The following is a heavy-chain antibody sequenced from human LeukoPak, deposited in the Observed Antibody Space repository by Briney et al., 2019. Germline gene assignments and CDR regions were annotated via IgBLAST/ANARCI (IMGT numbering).Heavy chain of an antibody. V-gene: IGHV5-51*01. CDR1: GYSFSSLW. CDR2: ILPADSNA. Sequence: GESLKISWKGSGYSFSSLWIGWVRQMPGKGLEWMGMILPADSNARYSPPFQGQVTFSADKSIRTVYLQWSSLKASDTAIYYCARAIAPYKWDYVWFDPWGQGTLVTVSS. D-gene: IGHD1-7*01. CDR3: ARAIAPYKWDYVWFDP. J-gene: IGHJ5*02.